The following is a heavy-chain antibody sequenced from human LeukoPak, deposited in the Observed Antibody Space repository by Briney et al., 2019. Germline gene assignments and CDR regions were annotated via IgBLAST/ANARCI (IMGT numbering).Heavy chain of an antibody. J-gene: IGHJ4*02. V-gene: IGHV3-33*01. CDR1: GFTFSSYG. CDR3: PRDYHYNDSSGYYPY. D-gene: IGHD3-22*01. CDR2: IWYDGSNK. Sequence: GGSLRLSCAASGFTFSSYGMHWVRQAPGKGLEWVAVIWYDGSNKYYADYVKGRFTISRDNSKNTLYLQMNSLRAEDTAVYYCPRDYHYNDSSGYYPYWGQGTLVTVSS.